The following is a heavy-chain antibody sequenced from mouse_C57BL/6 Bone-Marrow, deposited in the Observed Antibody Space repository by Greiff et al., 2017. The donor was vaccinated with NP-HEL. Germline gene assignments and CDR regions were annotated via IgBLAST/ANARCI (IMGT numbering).Heavy chain of an antibody. J-gene: IGHJ4*01. CDR1: GFNIKDDY. D-gene: IGHD1-1*01. Sequence: EVQLQQSGAELVRPGASVKLSCTVSGFNIKDDYMHWVKQRPEQGLEWIGWIDPENGDTEYASKFQGKATITADTSSNTAYLQSSSLTSEDTAVYYGTTGGSSPYAMDYWGQGTSVTVSS. V-gene: IGHV14-4*01. CDR3: TTGGSSPYAMDY. CDR2: IDPENGDT.